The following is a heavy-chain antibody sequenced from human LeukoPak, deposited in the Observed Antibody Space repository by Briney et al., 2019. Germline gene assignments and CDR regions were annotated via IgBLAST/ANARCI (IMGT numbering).Heavy chain of an antibody. CDR1: AGSISSSS. Sequence: ETLSLTCTVSAGSISSSSYYWGWIRQPPGKGLEWVSSISSSSSYIYYADSVKGRFTISRDNAKNSLYLQMNSLRAEDTAVYYCARTVAATRDRAGYYYYYGMDVWGQGTTVTVSS. V-gene: IGHV3-21*01. J-gene: IGHJ6*02. CDR2: ISSSSSYI. D-gene: IGHD2-15*01. CDR3: ARTVAATRDRAGYYYYYGMDV.